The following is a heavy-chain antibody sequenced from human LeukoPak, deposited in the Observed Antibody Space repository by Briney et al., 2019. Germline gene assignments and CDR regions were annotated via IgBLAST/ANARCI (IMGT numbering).Heavy chain of an antibody. V-gene: IGHV4-31*03. Sequence: SETLSLTCTVSGGSINSADYYWSWIRQHPGKGLEWIGYIYYSGSRYYNPSLKSRVSISIDTSKNQFSLNLSSVTAADTAVYYCARDLGGDGFNLRNWFDPWGQGILVTVSS. D-gene: IGHD5-24*01. CDR3: ARDLGGDGFNLRNWFDP. J-gene: IGHJ5*02. CDR2: IYYSGSR. CDR1: GGSINSADYY.